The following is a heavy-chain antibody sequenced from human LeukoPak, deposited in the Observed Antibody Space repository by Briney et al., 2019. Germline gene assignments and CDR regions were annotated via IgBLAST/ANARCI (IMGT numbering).Heavy chain of an antibody. CDR1: GFTFSTYT. J-gene: IGHJ4*02. CDR3: AAEYCGGGRCYTGHSGHDY. D-gene: IGHD2-15*01. Sequence: GGSLRLSCGASGFTFSTYTMHWVRQATGKGLEWVAVISYDGRYKFYADSVKGRFTVSRDDSQNTLSLQMNSLTTVDTALYYCAAEYCGGGRCYTGHSGHDYWGQGTLVTVSS. CDR2: ISYDGRYK. V-gene: IGHV3-30*01.